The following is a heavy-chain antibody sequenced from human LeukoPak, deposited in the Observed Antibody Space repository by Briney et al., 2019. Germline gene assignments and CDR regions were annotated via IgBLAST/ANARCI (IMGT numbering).Heavy chain of an antibody. V-gene: IGHV3-21*01. CDR1: GFTFSSYS. J-gene: IGHJ1*01. Sequence: PGGSLRLSCAASGFTFSSYSMNWVRQAPGKGLEWVSSISSSSSYIYYADSVKGRFTISRDNAKNSLYLQMNSLRAEDTAAYYCARDLDYGDSTATFQHWGQGTLVTVSS. D-gene: IGHD4-17*01. CDR2: ISSSSSYI. CDR3: ARDLDYGDSTATFQH.